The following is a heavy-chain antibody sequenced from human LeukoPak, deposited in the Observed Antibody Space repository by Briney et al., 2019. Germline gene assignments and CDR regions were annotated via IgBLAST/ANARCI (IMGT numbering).Heavy chain of an antibody. CDR2: IYRSENP. D-gene: IGHD2-2*01. V-gene: IGHV4-4*02. J-gene: IGHJ4*02. Sequence: PSGTLSLTCAVSGGSISSSYWWSWVRQPPGRGLEWIGYIYRSENPSYNPSLKGRVTMSADKSKNQFSLRLSSVTAADTAVYYCARDPHCSSTNCPFDYWGQGTLVIVSS. CDR1: GGSISSSYW. CDR3: ARDPHCSSTNCPFDY.